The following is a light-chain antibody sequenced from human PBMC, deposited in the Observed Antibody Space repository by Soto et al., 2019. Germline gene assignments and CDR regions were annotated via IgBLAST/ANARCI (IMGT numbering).Light chain of an antibody. CDR2: DVS. J-gene: IGLJ1*01. CDR1: SSDVGGYNY. Sequence: QSALTQPASVSGSPGQSITISCTGTSSDVGGYNYVSWYQQNPGKAPKLMIYDVSNRPSGVSNRFSGSKSGNTASLTISGLQVKDEADYYCSSLTTTSTLVFGTGTKVTVL. CDR3: SSLTTTSTLV. V-gene: IGLV2-14*01.